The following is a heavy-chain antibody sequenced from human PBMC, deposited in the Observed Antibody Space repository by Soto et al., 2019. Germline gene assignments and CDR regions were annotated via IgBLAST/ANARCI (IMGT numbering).Heavy chain of an antibody. D-gene: IGHD3-10*01. Sequence: GGSLRLSCAASGFTFSSYGMHWVRQAPGKGLEWVAVISYDGSNKYYADSVKGRFTISRDNSKNTLYLQMNSLRAEDTAVYYCAKVPILWFGEKDYYMDVWGKGTTVTVSS. V-gene: IGHV3-30*18. J-gene: IGHJ6*03. CDR2: ISYDGSNK. CDR1: GFTFSSYG. CDR3: AKVPILWFGEKDYYMDV.